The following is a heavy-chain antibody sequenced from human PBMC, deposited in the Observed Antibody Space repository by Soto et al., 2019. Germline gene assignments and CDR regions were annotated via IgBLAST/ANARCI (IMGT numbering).Heavy chain of an antibody. V-gene: IGHV3-13*01. D-gene: IGHD2-8*02. J-gene: IGHJ3*02. CDR1: GFTFSSYD. Sequence: GGSLRLSCAASGFTFSSYDMHWVRQATGKGLEWVSAIGTAGDTYYPGSVKGRFTISRENAKNSLYLQMNSLRAGDTAVYYCARDTGGGGPYDAFDIWGQGTMVTVSS. CDR3: ARDTGGGGPYDAFDI. CDR2: IGTAGDT.